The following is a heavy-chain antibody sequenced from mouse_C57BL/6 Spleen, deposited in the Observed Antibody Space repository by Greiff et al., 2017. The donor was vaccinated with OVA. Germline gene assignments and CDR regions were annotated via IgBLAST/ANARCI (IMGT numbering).Heavy chain of an antibody. CDR1: GFTFSSYA. J-gene: IGHJ2*01. CDR2: ISDGGSYT. V-gene: IGHV5-4*01. Sequence: EVQLQESGGGLVKPGGSLKLSCAASGFTFSSYAMSWVRQTPEKRLEWVATISDGGSYTYYPDNVKGRFTISRDNAKNNLYLQMSHLKSEDTAMYYCARDGERYFDYWGQGTTLTVSS. CDR3: ARDGERYFDY.